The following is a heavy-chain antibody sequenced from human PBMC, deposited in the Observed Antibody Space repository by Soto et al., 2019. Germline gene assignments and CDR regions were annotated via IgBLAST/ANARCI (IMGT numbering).Heavy chain of an antibody. CDR2: IYYSGST. D-gene: IGHD5-18*01. CDR1: GGSISSYY. Sequence: QVQLQESGPGLVKPSETLSLTCTVSGGSISSYYWSWIRQPPGKGLEWIGYIYYSGSTTYNPSLQSRVTLSVDTSKNQFSLKLSSVPDADTAVYYGACVYTAMVNDYDGMDVWGQGTTVTVSS. CDR3: ACVYTAMVNDYDGMDV. V-gene: IGHV4-59*01. J-gene: IGHJ6*02.